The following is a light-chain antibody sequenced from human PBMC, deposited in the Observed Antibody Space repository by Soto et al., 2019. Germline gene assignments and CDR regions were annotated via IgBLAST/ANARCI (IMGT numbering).Light chain of an antibody. CDR1: QSISNW. Sequence: DIQMTQSPSTLSASVGDRVTITCRASQSISNWLAWYQQKPGKAPKHLIYKASSLESGVPSRFSGSGSGTEFSLTTSRLQHDDFATDSCQHYPIYRWTFGQATKLEIK. CDR2: KAS. J-gene: IGKJ1*01. CDR3: QHYPIYRWT. V-gene: IGKV1-5*03.